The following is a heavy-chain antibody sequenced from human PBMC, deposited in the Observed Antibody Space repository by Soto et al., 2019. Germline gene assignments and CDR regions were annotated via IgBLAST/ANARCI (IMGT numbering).Heavy chain of an antibody. D-gene: IGHD1-26*01. V-gene: IGHV1-46*01. CDR3: ARRQWELNFDY. J-gene: IGHJ4*02. Sequence: ASVKVSCKSSEYTFTDYYIHWVRQAPGQGLEWMGLINPSGGSTSYPQKFQGRVTISVDTSKNQFSLKLSSVTAADTAVYYCARRQWELNFDYWGQGTLVTVSS. CDR1: EYTFTDYY. CDR2: INPSGGST.